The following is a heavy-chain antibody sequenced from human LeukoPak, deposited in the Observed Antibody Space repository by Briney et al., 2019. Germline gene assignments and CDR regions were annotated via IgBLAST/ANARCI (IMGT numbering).Heavy chain of an antibody. V-gene: IGHV1-69*13. CDR2: IIPVLGTT. J-gene: IGHJ6*03. CDR3: ATSGGDYYYYSLDV. D-gene: IGHD3-10*01. CDR1: GGTFSRYA. Sequence: SVKVSCKASGGTFSRYAISWVRQAPGQGLEWMGGIIPVLGTTNYAQTFQNKVTITADASTSTTYMELSSLTSEDTAVYYCATSGGDYYYYSLDVWGKGTPVTISS.